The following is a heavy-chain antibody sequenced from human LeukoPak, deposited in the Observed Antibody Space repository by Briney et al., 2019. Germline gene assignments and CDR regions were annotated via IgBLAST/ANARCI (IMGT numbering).Heavy chain of an antibody. CDR1: GYSFTSYW. Sequence: GESLKISCKGSGYSFTSYWIGWVRQMPGEGLEWMGIIYPGDSDTRYSPSFQGQVTTSADKSISTAYLQWSSLKASDTAMYYCARHPPRYCSSTSCYQYYFDYWGQGTLVTVSS. CDR3: ARHPPRYCSSTSCYQYYFDY. D-gene: IGHD2-2*01. V-gene: IGHV5-51*01. CDR2: IYPGDSDT. J-gene: IGHJ4*02.